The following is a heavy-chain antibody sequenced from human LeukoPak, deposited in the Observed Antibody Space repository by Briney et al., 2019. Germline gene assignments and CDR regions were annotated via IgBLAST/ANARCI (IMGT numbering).Heavy chain of an antibody. J-gene: IGHJ6*03. CDR2: ISGSGGST. V-gene: IGHV3-23*01. D-gene: IGHD3-22*01. CDR1: GIIFSSYA. Sequence: PGGSLRLSCAASGIIFSSYAMIWIRQAPGKGLEWVSVISGSGGSTYYADSVKGRFTISRDNSKNTLYLQMNSLRAEDTAVYYCAKTYPSSGYFPTLDMDVWGKGTTVTVSS. CDR3: AKTYPSSGYFPTLDMDV.